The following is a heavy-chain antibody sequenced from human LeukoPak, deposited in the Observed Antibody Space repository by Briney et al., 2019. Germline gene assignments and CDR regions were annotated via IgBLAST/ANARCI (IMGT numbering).Heavy chain of an antibody. D-gene: IGHD2-2*01. V-gene: IGHV4-34*01. CDR3: ARGHIVVVPAAISGGNWFDP. J-gene: IGHJ5*02. CDR1: GGSFSGYY. Sequence: PETLSLTCAVYGGSFSGYYWSWIRQPPGKGLEWIGEINHSGSTNYNPSLKSRVTISVDTSKNQFSLKLSSVTAADTAVYYCARGHIVVVPAAISGGNWFDPWGQGTLVTVSS. CDR2: INHSGST.